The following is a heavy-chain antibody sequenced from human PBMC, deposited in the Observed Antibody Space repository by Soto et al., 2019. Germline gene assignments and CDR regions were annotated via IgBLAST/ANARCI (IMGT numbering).Heavy chain of an antibody. V-gene: IGHV3-23*01. CDR1: GFTFSSYG. CDR2: SSATGAGT. CDR3: AKDRRAGGNYGLYSDF. D-gene: IGHD1-7*01. J-gene: IGHJ4*02. Sequence: EVQLLESGGGLVQPGGSLRLSCAASGFTFSSYGMTWVRQAPGKGLEWVSFSSATGAGTYYADSVKGRFTISRDNSKNTLYLRMTSLRADDTAVYYCAKDRRAGGNYGLYSDFWCQGALVIVSS.